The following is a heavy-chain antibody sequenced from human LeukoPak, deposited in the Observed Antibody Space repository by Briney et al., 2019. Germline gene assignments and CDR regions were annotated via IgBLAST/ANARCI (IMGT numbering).Heavy chain of an antibody. CDR2: IYYSGST. CDR3: ARHEVLLWFGELGYFDY. D-gene: IGHD3-10*01. CDR1: GGSISSSSYY. J-gene: IGHJ4*02. V-gene: IGHV4-39*01. Sequence: SETLSPTCTVSGGSISSSSYYWGWIRQPPGKGLEWIGSIYYSGSTYYNPSLKSRVTISVDTSKNQFSLKLSSVTAADTAVYYCARHEVLLWFGELGYFDYWGQGTLVTVSS.